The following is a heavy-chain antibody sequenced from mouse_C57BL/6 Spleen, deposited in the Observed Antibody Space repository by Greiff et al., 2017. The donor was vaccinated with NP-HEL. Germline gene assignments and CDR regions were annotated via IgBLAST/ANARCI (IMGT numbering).Heavy chain of an antibody. CDR2: ISYDGSN. CDR1: GYSITSGYY. V-gene: IGHV3-6*01. CDR3: AREGTTVVRFDY. Sequence: EVQLVESGPGLVKPSQSLSLTCSVTGYSITSGYYWNWIRQFPGNKLEWMGYISYDGSNNYNPSLKNRISITRDTSKNQFFLKLNSVTTEDTATYYCAREGTTVVRFDYWGQGTTLTVSS. J-gene: IGHJ2*01. D-gene: IGHD1-1*01.